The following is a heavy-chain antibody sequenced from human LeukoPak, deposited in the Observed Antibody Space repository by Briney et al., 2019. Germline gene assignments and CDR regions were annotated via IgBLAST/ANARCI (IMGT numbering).Heavy chain of an antibody. D-gene: IGHD1-26*01. CDR2: INHSGST. J-gene: IGHJ4*02. CDR3: ARHPLGATTYYFDD. Sequence: SETLSLTCAVYGGSFSGYYWSWIRQPPGKGLEWIGEINHSGSTNYNPSLKSRVTISVDTSKNQFSLKLSSVTAADTAVYYCARHPLGATTYYFDDWGQGTLVTVSS. V-gene: IGHV4-34*01. CDR1: GGSFSGYY.